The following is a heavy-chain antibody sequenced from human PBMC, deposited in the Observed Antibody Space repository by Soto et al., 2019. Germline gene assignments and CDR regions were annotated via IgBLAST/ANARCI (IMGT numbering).Heavy chain of an antibody. CDR2: INHSGST. J-gene: IGHJ5*02. CDR1: GGSFSGYY. D-gene: IGHD4-17*01. CDR3: ARASGNYGGNSRGRGDYNWFDP. Sequence: SETLSLTCAVYGGSFSGYYWSWIRQPPGKGLEWIGEINHSGSTNYNPSLKSRVTISVDTSKNQFSLKLSSVTAADTAVYYCARASGNYGGNSRGRGDYNWFDPWGQGTLVTVSS. V-gene: IGHV4-34*01.